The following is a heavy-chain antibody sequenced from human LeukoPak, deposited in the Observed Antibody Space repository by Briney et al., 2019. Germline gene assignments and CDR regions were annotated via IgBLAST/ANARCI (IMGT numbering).Heavy chain of an antibody. D-gene: IGHD4-11*01. J-gene: IGHJ4*02. CDR1: VGSISSSSYY. CDR2: IYYSGST. V-gene: IGHV4-39*01. CDR3: ARQWTTVTDY. Sequence: PSETLSLTRTVSVGSISSSSYYWGWIRQPPGKGLEWIGSIYYSGSTYYNPSLKSRVTISVDTSKNQFSLKLSSVTAADTAVYYCARQWTTVTDYWGQGTLVTVSS.